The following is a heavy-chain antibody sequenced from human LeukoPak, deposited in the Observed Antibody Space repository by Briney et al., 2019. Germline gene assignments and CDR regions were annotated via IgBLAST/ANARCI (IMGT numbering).Heavy chain of an antibody. CDR2: ISGSGGST. CDR3: GTGVTFGSSGYYFY. CDR1: GFTFSSYA. D-gene: IGHD3-22*01. Sequence: GGSLRLSCAASGFTFSSYAMSWVRQAPGKGLEWVSAISGSGGSTYYADSVKGRFTISRDNSKNTLYLQMNSLRAEDTAVYYCGTGVTFGSSGYYFYWGQGTLVTVSS. J-gene: IGHJ4*02. V-gene: IGHV3-23*01.